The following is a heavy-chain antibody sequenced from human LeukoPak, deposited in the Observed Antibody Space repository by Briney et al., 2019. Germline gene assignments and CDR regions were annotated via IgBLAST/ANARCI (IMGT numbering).Heavy chain of an antibody. D-gene: IGHD7-27*01. V-gene: IGHV1-8*03. CDR2: MNVNSGNT. J-gene: IGHJ4*02. Sequence: ASVKVSCKASGYTFTSYDINWVRQATGQGLEWMGWMNVNSGNTGYAQNFQGRLTITRNTSISTAYMELSSLRSEDTAVYYCARTPYNWGIDYWGQGTLVTVSS. CDR1: GYTFTSYD. CDR3: ARTPYNWGIDY.